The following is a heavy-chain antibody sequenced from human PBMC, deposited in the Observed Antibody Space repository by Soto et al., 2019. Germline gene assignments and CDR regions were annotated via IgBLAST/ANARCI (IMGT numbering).Heavy chain of an antibody. V-gene: IGHV4-59*01. D-gene: IGHD3-9*01. Sequence: QVQLQESGPGLVKPSETLSLTCTVSGGSISSYYWSWIRQPPGKGLEWIGYIYYSGSTNYNPSLKSRGNIAVDTSKNKFALKLSSVTAADTAVYYCARDRPAYYDILAGYYNRDYYYGMDVWGQGTTVTVSS. CDR3: ARDRPAYYDILAGYYNRDYYYGMDV. CDR1: GGSISSYY. CDR2: IYYSGST. J-gene: IGHJ6*02.